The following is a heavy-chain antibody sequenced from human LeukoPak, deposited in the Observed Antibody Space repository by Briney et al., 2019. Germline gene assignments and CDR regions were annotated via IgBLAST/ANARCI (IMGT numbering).Heavy chain of an antibody. CDR3: ARRCSSSCRAFDI. V-gene: IGHV3-11*01. CDR1: GGSISSYY. Sequence: LSLTCTVSGGSISSYYWSWIRQAPGKGLEWVSYISSSGSTIYYADSVKGRFTISRDNAKNSLYLQMNSLRAEDTAVYYCARRCSSSCRAFDIWGQGTMVTVSS. CDR2: ISSSGSTI. D-gene: IGHD6-13*01. J-gene: IGHJ3*02.